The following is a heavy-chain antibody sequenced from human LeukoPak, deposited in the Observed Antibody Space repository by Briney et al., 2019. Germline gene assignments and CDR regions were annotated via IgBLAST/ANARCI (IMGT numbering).Heavy chain of an antibody. CDR2: IYQSGST. CDR3: ARRVPYYYDSSGYAFDI. V-gene: IGHV4-38-2*02. J-gene: IGHJ3*02. D-gene: IGHD3-22*01. CDR1: GYSIRSGYH. Sequence: PSETLSLTCSVSGYSIRSGYHWAWFRQAPGKGLEWMGSIYQSGSTYDNLSLKSRVTLSVDTSRNQFSLKLTSVTAADTAVYYCARRVPYYYDSSGYAFDIWGQGTMVTVSS.